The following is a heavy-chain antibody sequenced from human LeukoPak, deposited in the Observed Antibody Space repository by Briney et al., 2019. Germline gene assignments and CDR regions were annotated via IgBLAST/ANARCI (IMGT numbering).Heavy chain of an antibody. CDR1: GFTFSSYW. CDR3: ARSRITPDS. Sequence: GGSLRLSCATSGFTFSSYWMTWVRQAPGKGLEWVANIKQDGSEKYYVDSVKGRFTISRDNAKNSLYLQMNRLRAEDTAVYYCARSRITPDSWGQGTQVTVSS. D-gene: IGHD3-3*01. J-gene: IGHJ4*02. V-gene: IGHV3-7*04. CDR2: IKQDGSEK.